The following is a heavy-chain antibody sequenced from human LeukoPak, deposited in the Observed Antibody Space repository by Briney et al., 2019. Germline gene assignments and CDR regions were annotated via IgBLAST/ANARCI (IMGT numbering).Heavy chain of an antibody. J-gene: IGHJ6*02. CDR3: AKDVRVGGGGMDV. CDR1: GFTFSTYA. CDR2: ISDSGANK. D-gene: IGHD1-26*01. Sequence: WGSLRLSCAASGFTFSTYAMTWVRQAPGKGLEWVSLISDSGANKHYADSVKGRFTISRDNSKNTVSLQMNSLRAEDTAVYYCAKDVRVGGGGMDVWGRGTLVTVSS. V-gene: IGHV3-23*01.